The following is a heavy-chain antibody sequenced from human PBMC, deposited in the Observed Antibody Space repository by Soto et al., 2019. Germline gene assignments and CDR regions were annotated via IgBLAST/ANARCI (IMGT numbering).Heavy chain of an antibody. V-gene: IGHV1-2*02. Sequence: GASVKVSCKASGYTFTGYYMHWVRQAPGQGLEWMGWINPNSGGTNYAQKFQGRVTMTRDTSISTAYMELSRLRSDDTAVYCCARLGGLGYCSSTSCPAPPYYFDYWGQGTLVTVSS. CDR1: GYTFTGYY. CDR3: ARLGGLGYCSSTSCPAPPYYFDY. D-gene: IGHD2-2*01. J-gene: IGHJ4*02. CDR2: INPNSGGT.